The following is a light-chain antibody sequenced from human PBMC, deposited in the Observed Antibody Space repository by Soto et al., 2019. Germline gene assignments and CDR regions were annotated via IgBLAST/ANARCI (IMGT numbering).Light chain of an antibody. Sequence: DIQMTQSPSTLSASVGDRVTLACRSSQSISHLLAWYPQRPGKAPQLLIYDASTLLRGVPSRFSGSGFGTEFTLTLSSLQPDDFATYYCKQFKRYSSWTFGQGTKVEI. J-gene: IGKJ1*01. CDR1: QSISHL. CDR3: KQFKRYSSWT. CDR2: DAS. V-gene: IGKV1-5*01.